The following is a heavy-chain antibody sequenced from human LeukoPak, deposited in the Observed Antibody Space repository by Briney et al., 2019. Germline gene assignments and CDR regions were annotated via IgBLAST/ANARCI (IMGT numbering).Heavy chain of an antibody. Sequence: RGSLRLSCAASGFTFSSYWMSRVRQAPGKELEWVANIKQDGSEKYYVDSVKGRFTFSRDNAKNSLYLQMNSLRAEDTAVYYCARDSLGYCSGGSCYPRFDPWGQGTLVTVSS. CDR3: ARDSLGYCSGGSCYPRFDP. CDR2: IKQDGSEK. D-gene: IGHD2-15*01. CDR1: GFTFSSYW. J-gene: IGHJ5*02. V-gene: IGHV3-7*01.